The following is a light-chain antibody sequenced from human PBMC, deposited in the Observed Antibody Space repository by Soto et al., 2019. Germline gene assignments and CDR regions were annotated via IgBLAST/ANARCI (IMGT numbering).Light chain of an antibody. V-gene: IGKV1-39*01. CDR2: VAS. CDR1: QSLSNY. J-gene: IGKJ1*01. CDR3: EQCHIIPCT. Sequence: SNSLVALSSTKEGGGSASCRASQSLSNYLNWYQHKPGKPPKLLIYVASRLQSGVPSRFSGSGSGRDFTLTISSLQPEDFATYCCEQCHIIPCTSGQGTKV.